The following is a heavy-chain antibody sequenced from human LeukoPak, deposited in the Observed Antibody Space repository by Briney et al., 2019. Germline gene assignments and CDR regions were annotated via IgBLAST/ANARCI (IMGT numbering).Heavy chain of an antibody. J-gene: IGHJ6*04. CDR2: IYYSGST. CDR1: GGSISSYY. Sequence: SETLSLTCTAPGGSISSYYWSWIRQPPGKGLEWIGYIYYSGSTNYNPSLKSRVTISVDTSKNQFSLKLSSVTAADTAVYYCARDRYYYGSGSYRHYYYGMDVWGKGTTVTVSS. V-gene: IGHV4-59*01. CDR3: ARDRYYYGSGSYRHYYYGMDV. D-gene: IGHD3-10*01.